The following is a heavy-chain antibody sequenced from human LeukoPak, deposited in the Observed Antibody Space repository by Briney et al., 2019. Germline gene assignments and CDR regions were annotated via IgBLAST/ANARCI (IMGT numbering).Heavy chain of an antibody. CDR3: ARDVVLSGWNSFDY. Sequence: GGSLRLSCAASGFTFSSYSMNWVRQAPGKGPEWVSYISSSGSTIYYADSVKGRFTISRDNAKNSLYLQMNSLRAEDTAVYYCARDVVLSGWNSFDYWGQGTLVTVSS. V-gene: IGHV3-48*04. J-gene: IGHJ4*02. CDR1: GFTFSSYS. CDR2: ISSSGSTI. D-gene: IGHD6-19*01.